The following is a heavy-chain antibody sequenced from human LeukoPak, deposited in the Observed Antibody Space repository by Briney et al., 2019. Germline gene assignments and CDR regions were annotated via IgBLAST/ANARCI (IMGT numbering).Heavy chain of an antibody. CDR1: GGSINSNY. Sequence: SETLSLTCTDSGGSINSNYWSWIRQPPGKGLEWIGYIYCSGSTNYNPSLKSRVTISVDTSKNQFSLKLSSVTAADTAVYYSARGVRDYSSYGWFDPWGQGTLVTASS. V-gene: IGHV4-59*01. CDR2: IYCSGST. D-gene: IGHD4-11*01. CDR3: ARGVRDYSSYGWFDP. J-gene: IGHJ5*02.